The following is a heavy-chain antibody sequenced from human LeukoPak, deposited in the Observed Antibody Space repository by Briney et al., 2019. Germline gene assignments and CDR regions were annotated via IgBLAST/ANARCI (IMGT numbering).Heavy chain of an antibody. CDR1: GFTFSSYA. CDR2: ISYDGSNK. J-gene: IGHJ6*04. D-gene: IGHD3-3*01. CDR3: ARDREGLRFLEWPLDV. V-gene: IGHV3-30-3*01. Sequence: GGSLRLSCAASGFTFSSYAMHWVRQAPGKGLEWVAVISYDGSNKYYADSVKGRFTISRDNSKNTLYLQMNSLRAEDTAVYYCARDREGLRFLEWPLDVWGKGTTVTVSS.